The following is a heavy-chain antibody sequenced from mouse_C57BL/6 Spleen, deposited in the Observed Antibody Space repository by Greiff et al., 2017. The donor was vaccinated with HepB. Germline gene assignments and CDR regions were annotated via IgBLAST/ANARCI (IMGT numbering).Heavy chain of an antibody. V-gene: IGHV1-82*01. CDR1: GYAFSSSW. Sequence: VKLLESGPELVKPGASVKISCKASGYAFSSSWMNWVKQRPGKGLEWIGRIYPGDGDTNYNGKVKGKATLTADKSSSTAYMQLSSLTSEDSAVYFCARSRLGFDYWGQGTTLTVSS. D-gene: IGHD4-1*01. CDR3: ARSRLGFDY. CDR2: IYPGDGDT. J-gene: IGHJ2*01.